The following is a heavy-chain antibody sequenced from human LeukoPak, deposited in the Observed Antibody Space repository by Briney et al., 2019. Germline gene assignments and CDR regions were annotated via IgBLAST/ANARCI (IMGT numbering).Heavy chain of an antibody. CDR1: GYTLIELS. J-gene: IGHJ4*02. CDR3: ARDNIGSSWYFDY. D-gene: IGHD6-13*01. Sequence: ASVKVSCKVSGYTLIELSMHWVRQAPGQGLEWMGWINPNSGGTNYAQKFQGRVTITRDTSASTAYMELSSLRSEDTAVYYCARDNIGSSWYFDYWGQGTLVTVSS. CDR2: INPNSGGT. V-gene: IGHV1-2*02.